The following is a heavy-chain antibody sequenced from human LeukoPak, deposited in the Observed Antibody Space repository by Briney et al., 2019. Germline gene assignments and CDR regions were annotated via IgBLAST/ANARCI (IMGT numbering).Heavy chain of an antibody. D-gene: IGHD3/OR15-3a*01. CDR3: ARAQGGSMSLRHFDL. CDR2: INSGGNA. V-gene: IGHV3-53*01. Sequence: GGSLRLSCAASGFTVSSYYMNWVGQAPGRGVEWVSGINSGGNAYYAASVKGRCTISRDNSKNMLYLQMNSLRADDTAVYYCARAQGGSMSLRHFDLWGRGTLVTVSA. CDR1: GFTVSSYY. J-gene: IGHJ2*01.